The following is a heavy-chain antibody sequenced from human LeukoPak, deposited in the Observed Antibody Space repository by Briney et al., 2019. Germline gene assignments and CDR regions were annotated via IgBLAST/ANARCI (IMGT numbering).Heavy chain of an antibody. J-gene: IGHJ4*02. CDR3: ARRAGAYTHPYDY. V-gene: IGHV3-21*04. CDR1: GFTFSSYN. D-gene: IGHD3-16*01. CDR2: ITSDSRYM. Sequence: GGSLRLSCAASGFTFSSYNMNWVRQAPGKGLEWVSSITSDSRYMYYADSVKGRFTISIDNSKNTLYLQMNSLRAEDTAVYYCARRAGAYTHPYDYWGQGTLVTVSS.